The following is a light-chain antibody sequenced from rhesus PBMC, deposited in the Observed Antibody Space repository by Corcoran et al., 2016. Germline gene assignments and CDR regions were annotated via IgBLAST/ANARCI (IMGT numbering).Light chain of an antibody. V-gene: IGLV2-13*02. CDR1: SSDIGDYNY. CDR3: SSYAKSSAII. Sequence: QAALTQSSSVSGSPGQSVTISCTGLSSDIGDYNYVSWYQQHPGKVPKLIIYEVSKRPSGASDRFSGSKSGNTASLTISGLQAEDDADYYCSSYAKSSAIIFGTGTRLTVL. J-gene: IGLJ1*01. CDR2: EVS.